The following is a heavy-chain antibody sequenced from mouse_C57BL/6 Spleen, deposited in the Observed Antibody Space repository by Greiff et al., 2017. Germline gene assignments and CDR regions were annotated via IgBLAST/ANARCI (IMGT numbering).Heavy chain of an antibody. CDR3: TTRPITTVVAKDY. Sequence: EVQLQQSGAELVRPGASVKLSCTASGFNIKDYYMHWVKQRPEQGLEWIGRIDPEDGDTEYAPKFQGKATMTADTSSNTAYLQLSSLTSEDTAVYYCTTRPITTVVAKDYWGQGTTLTVSS. J-gene: IGHJ2*01. CDR2: IDPEDGDT. D-gene: IGHD1-1*01. V-gene: IGHV14-1*01. CDR1: GFNIKDYY.